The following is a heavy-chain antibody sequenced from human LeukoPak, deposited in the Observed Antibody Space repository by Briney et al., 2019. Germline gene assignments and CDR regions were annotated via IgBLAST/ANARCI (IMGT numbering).Heavy chain of an antibody. CDR2: IYYSGST. CDR3: ARHDCSSTSCYTLFDY. V-gene: IGHV4-39*01. D-gene: IGHD2-2*02. CDR1: GVSISSSSYY. Sequence: PSETLSLTGTVSGVSISSSSYYWGWIRQPPGKGLEWIGSIYYSGSTYYNPSLKSRVTISEDTSKSQFSLKLSAVTAADTAVYYCARHDCSSTSCYTLFDYWGQGTLVTVSS. J-gene: IGHJ4*02.